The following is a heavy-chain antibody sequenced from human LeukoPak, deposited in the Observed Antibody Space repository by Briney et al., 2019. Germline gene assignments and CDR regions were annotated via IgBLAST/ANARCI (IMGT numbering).Heavy chain of an antibody. D-gene: IGHD4-17*01. CDR2: IYPGDSDT. V-gene: IGHV5-51*01. CDR1: GYSFTSYW. Sequence: GESLKISCKGSGYSFTSYWIGWVRQMPGKGLEWMGIIYPGDSDTRYSPSFQGQVTISADKSISTAYPQWSSLKASDTAMYYCARRNYGDYGEDWFDPWGQGTLVTVSS. CDR3: ARRNYGDYGEDWFDP. J-gene: IGHJ5*02.